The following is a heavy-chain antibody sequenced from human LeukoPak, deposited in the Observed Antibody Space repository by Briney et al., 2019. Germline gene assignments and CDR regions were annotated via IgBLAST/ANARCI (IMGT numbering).Heavy chain of an antibody. Sequence: SVKVSCKASGGIFSSYGINWVRQAPGQGLEWMGGIIPIFGTTSYGQKFQGRITMSRNTSTSTVYMELSSLRSEDTAFYYCATDHSMADTAWWFDPWGQGTLVTVSS. CDR1: GGIFSSYG. CDR2: IIPIFGTT. CDR3: ATDHSMADTAWWFDP. V-gene: IGHV1-69*05. J-gene: IGHJ5*02. D-gene: IGHD5-24*01.